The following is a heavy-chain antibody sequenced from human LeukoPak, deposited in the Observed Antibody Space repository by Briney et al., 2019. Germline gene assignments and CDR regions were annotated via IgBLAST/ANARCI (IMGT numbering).Heavy chain of an antibody. CDR2: IYYSGST. J-gene: IGHJ4*02. CDR1: GGSISSYY. V-gene: IGHV4-59*01. CDR3: AGTSYDSSGVH. D-gene: IGHD3-22*01. Sequence: PSETLSLTCTVSGGSISSYYWSWIRQPPGMGLEWIGYIYYSGSTNYNPSLKSRVTISVDTSKNQFSLKLSSVTAADTAGYYCAGTSYDSSGVHWGQGTLVTVSS.